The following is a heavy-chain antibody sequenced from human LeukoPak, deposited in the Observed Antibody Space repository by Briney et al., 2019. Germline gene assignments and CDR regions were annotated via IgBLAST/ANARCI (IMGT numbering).Heavy chain of an antibody. V-gene: IGHV4-4*07. Sequence: SETLSLTCTVSGGSISSYYWSWLRQPAGKALEWIGRIYTSGSTNYNPSLKSRVTMSVDTSKNQFSLKLSSVTAADTAVYYCASGPTRSGEPFDYWGQGTLVTVSS. CDR3: ASGPTRSGEPFDY. CDR1: GGSISSYY. CDR2: IYTSGST. J-gene: IGHJ4*02. D-gene: IGHD3-16*01.